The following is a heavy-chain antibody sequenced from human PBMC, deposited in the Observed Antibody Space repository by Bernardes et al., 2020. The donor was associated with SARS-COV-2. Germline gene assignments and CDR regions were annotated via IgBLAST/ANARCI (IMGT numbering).Heavy chain of an antibody. D-gene: IGHD4-4*01. CDR3: AANWYSNYFDY. V-gene: IGHV4-59*08. Sequence: SETLSLTCTVSGGSISSYYWSWIRQPPGKGLEWIGYIYYSGSTNYNPSLKSRVTISVDTSKNQFSLKLSSVTAADTAVYYCAANWYSNYFDYWGQGTLVTVSS. J-gene: IGHJ4*02. CDR1: GGSISSYY. CDR2: IYYSGST.